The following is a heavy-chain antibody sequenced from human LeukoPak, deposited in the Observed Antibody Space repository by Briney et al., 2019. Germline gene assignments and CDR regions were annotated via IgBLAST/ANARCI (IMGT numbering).Heavy chain of an antibody. CDR1: GFTFSSYG. V-gene: IGHV3-33*01. CDR2: IWYDGSNK. Sequence: PGGSLRLSCAASGFTFSSYGMHGVRKAPDKGLEWVAVIWYDGSNKYYADSVKGRFSISRDNSKNTLYLQMNSLRAEDTAVYYCARADQDYGDFPDAFDIWGQGTMVTVSS. D-gene: IGHD4-17*01. J-gene: IGHJ3*02. CDR3: ARADQDYGDFPDAFDI.